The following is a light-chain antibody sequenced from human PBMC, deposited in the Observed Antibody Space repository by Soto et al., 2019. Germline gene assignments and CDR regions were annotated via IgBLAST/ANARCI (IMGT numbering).Light chain of an antibody. Sequence: EIVMTQSPATLSVSPGERATLSCRASQSVSSDLAWYHQKPGQPPRLLTYDASNRATGIPARFSGSGSGTDFTLTISSLEPEDFAVYYCQQRSNWPRFTFGPGTKVDI. CDR3: QQRSNWPRFT. CDR2: DAS. V-gene: IGKV3-11*01. J-gene: IGKJ3*01. CDR1: QSVSSD.